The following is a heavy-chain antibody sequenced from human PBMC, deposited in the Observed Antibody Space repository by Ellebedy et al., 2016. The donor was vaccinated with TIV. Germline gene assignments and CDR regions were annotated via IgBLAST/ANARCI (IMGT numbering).Heavy chain of an antibody. Sequence: SETLSLXXTVSGGSISSGGYYWGWIRQPPGKGLEWIGSIYYSGSTYYNPSLKSRVTISVDTSKNQFSLKLSSVTAADTAVYYCARHDYFFGVLRRFDYWGQGTLVTVSS. D-gene: IGHD2/OR15-2a*01. CDR3: ARHDYFFGVLRRFDY. V-gene: IGHV4-39*01. CDR1: GGSISSGGYY. CDR2: IYYSGST. J-gene: IGHJ4*02.